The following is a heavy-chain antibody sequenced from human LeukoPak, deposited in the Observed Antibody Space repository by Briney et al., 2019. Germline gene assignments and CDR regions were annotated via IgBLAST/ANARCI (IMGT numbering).Heavy chain of an antibody. J-gene: IGHJ6*03. CDR1: GFTFSIYA. CDR3: AKTYSSSRAHYYYYYYMDV. CDR2: ISGSRGST. Sequence: GGSLRLSCAASGFTFSIYAMSWVRQAPGKGLEWVSAISGSRGSTYYADSVKGRFTISRDNSKNTLYLQMNSLRAEDTAVYYCAKTYSSSRAHYYYYYYMDVWGKGTTVTISS. V-gene: IGHV3-23*01. D-gene: IGHD6-13*01.